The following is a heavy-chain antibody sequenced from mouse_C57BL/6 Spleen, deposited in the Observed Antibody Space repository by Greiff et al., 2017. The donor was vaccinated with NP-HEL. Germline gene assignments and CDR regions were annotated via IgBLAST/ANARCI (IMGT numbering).Heavy chain of an antibody. Sequence: EVKLEESGGGLVQPGGSLKLSCAASGFTFSDYYMYWVRQTPEKRLEWVAYISNGGGSTYYPDTVKGRFTISRDNAKNTLYLQMSRLKSEDTAMYYCARNYYGSRFYAMDYWGQGTSVTVSS. CDR2: ISNGGGST. D-gene: IGHD1-1*01. CDR3: ARNYYGSRFYAMDY. V-gene: IGHV5-12*01. J-gene: IGHJ4*01. CDR1: GFTFSDYY.